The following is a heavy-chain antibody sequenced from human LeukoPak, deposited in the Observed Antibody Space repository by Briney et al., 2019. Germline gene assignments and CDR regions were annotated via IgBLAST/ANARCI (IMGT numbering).Heavy chain of an antibody. J-gene: IGHJ4*02. CDR2: ISWNSGSI. CDR1: GFTFDDYA. D-gene: IGHD2-2*01. CDR3: AKGYCSSTSCYHFDY. Sequence: GRSLRLSCAASGFTFDDYAMHWVRQAPGKGLEWVSGISWNSGSIGYADSVKGRFTISGDNAKNSLYLQMNSLRAEDTALYYCAKGYCSSTSCYHFDYWGQGTLVTVSS. V-gene: IGHV3-9*01.